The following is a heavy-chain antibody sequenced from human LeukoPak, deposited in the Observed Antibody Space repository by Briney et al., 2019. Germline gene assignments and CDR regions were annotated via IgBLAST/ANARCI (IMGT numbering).Heavy chain of an antibody. Sequence: SETLSLTCTVFGASISNYYWSWIRQTPEKGLEWMGHIHSSGGSSYYPSLESRLTLSIDTSRNQLSLKLPSVTAADTAAYFCARLGSYHDFWGQGALVTVSS. D-gene: IGHD1-26*01. J-gene: IGHJ4*02. CDR2: IHSSGGS. CDR1: GASISNYY. V-gene: IGHV4-4*09. CDR3: ARLGSYHDF.